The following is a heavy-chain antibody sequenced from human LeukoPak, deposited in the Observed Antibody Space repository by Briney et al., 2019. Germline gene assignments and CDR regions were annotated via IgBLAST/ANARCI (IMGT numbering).Heavy chain of an antibody. CDR1: GVSISSGSNY. CDR2: IYSSGNT. V-gene: IGHV4-39*07. CDR3: ARGIRRYSSGWFNGRFDY. J-gene: IGHJ4*02. Sequence: PSETLSLTCTVSGVSISSGSNYWGWIRQPPGKTREWIGSIYSSGNTYYNPSLKSRATISVDTSKNQFSLKLSSVTAADTAVYYCARGIRRYSSGWFNGRFDYWGQGTLVTVSS. D-gene: IGHD6-19*01.